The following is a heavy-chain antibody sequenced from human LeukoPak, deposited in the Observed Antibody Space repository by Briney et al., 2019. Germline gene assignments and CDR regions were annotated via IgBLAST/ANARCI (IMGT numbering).Heavy chain of an antibody. V-gene: IGHV1-2*02. CDR1: GYTFGSDD. CDR2: INPNSGGT. J-gene: IGHJ4*02. CDR3: ARGPTKSIVGATMVY. Sequence: ASVKVSCKASGYTFGSDDINWVRQATGQGLEWMGWINPNSGGTNYAQKFQGRVTMTRDTSISTAYMELSRLRSDDTAVYYCARGPTKSIVGATMVYWGQGTLVTVSS. D-gene: IGHD1-26*01.